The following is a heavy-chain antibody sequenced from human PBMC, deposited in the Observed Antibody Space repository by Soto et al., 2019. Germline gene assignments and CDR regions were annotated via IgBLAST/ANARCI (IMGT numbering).Heavy chain of an antibody. J-gene: IGHJ6*02. Sequence: SETLSLTCAVSGGSISSGGYSWSWIRQPPGKGLEWIGYIYHSGSTYYNPSLKSRVTISVDRSKNQFSLKLSSVTAADTAVYYCARGATSYGMDVWGQGTTVTVSS. CDR3: ARGATSYGMDV. CDR2: IYHSGST. D-gene: IGHD2-2*01. V-gene: IGHV4-30-2*01. CDR1: GGSISSGGYS.